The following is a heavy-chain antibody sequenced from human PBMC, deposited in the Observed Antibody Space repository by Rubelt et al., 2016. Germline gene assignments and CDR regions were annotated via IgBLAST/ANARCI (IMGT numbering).Heavy chain of an antibody. D-gene: IGHD1-14*01. V-gene: IGHV1-18*01. CDR2: ISAYNGNT. CDR3: ARDNQEDAFDV. Sequence: QVQLVQSGAEVKKPGASVKVSCEASGYTFTSYAISWVRQAPGQGLEWVGWISAYNGNTDAGTTLKGRITMTTDASTKTAYMELRSLASDDAAVYYGARDNQEDAFDVWGQGTMVTVSS. J-gene: IGHJ3*01. CDR1: GYTFTSYA.